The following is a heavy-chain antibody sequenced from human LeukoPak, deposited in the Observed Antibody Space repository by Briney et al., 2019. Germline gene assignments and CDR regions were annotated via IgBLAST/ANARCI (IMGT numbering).Heavy chain of an antibody. CDR3: ARLPYYYDSSGYYYFPFDY. Sequence: SETLSLTCAVYGGSFSGYYWSWIRQPPGKGLEWIGEINHSGSTNYNPSLKSRVTISVDTSKNQFSLKLSSVNAADTAVYYCARLPYYYDSSGYYYFPFDYWGQGTLVTVSS. CDR2: INHSGST. D-gene: IGHD3-22*01. V-gene: IGHV4-34*01. CDR1: GGSFSGYY. J-gene: IGHJ4*02.